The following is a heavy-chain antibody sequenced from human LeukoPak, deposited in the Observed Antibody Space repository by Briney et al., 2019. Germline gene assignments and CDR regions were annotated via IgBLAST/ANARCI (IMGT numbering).Heavy chain of an antibody. CDR3: ARSLRYFDWLPIRYYYYGMDV. CDR1: GGSISSYY. Sequence: SETLSLTCTVSGGSISSYYWSWIRQPPGKGLEWIGYIYYSGSTNYNPSLKSRVTISVDTSKNQFSLKLSSVTAADTAVYYCARSLRYFDWLPIRYYYYGMDVWGQGTTDTVSS. V-gene: IGHV4-59*01. D-gene: IGHD3-9*01. J-gene: IGHJ6*02. CDR2: IYYSGST.